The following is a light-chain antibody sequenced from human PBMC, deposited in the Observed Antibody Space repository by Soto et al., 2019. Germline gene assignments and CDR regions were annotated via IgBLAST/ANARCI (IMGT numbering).Light chain of an antibody. Sequence: LTQSPATLSVSPGGRTILSCRASQTVNNYLAWYQQKPGQAPRLLIYDTSKRAPGVPARFIGSGSGTDFTLTISSLEPEDFAVYYCQQRSNWPGTFGGGTRWIS. V-gene: IGKV3-11*01. CDR1: QTVNNY. J-gene: IGKJ4*01. CDR3: QQRSNWPGT. CDR2: DTS.